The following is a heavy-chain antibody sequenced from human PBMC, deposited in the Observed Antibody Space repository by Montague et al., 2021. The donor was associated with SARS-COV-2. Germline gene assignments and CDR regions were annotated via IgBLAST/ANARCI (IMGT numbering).Heavy chain of an antibody. D-gene: IGHD6-19*01. CDR2: TYSGGST. J-gene: IGHJ4*02. V-gene: IGHV3-53*01. CDR1: GFTVSSNY. Sequence: SLRLSCAASGFTVSSNYMSWVRQAPGKGLEWVSVTYSGGSTYYADSVTGRFTISSHNSKNTLYPQMNSLRAEDTAVYYCARDHGSCWFTFDYWGQGTLVTVSS. CDR3: ARDHGSCWFTFDY.